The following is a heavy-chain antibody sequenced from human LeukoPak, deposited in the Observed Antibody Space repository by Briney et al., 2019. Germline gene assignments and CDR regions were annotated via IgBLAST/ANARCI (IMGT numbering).Heavy chain of an antibody. Sequence: SETLSLTCTVSGGSISSYHWSWIRQPPGNGPEWIGYISYSGSTNYNPSPTSRVTISVDTSKNQFSLKLSSVTAADTAVYYCARHADGYNPFDYWGQGTLVTVSS. CDR1: GGSISSYH. CDR2: ISYSGST. CDR3: ARHADGYNPFDY. V-gene: IGHV4-59*08. D-gene: IGHD5-24*01. J-gene: IGHJ4*02.